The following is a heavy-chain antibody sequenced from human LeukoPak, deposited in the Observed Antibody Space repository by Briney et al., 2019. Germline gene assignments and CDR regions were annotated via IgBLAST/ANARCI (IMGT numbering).Heavy chain of an antibody. CDR1: GFTFSSYS. J-gene: IGHJ4*02. V-gene: IGHV3-21*01. D-gene: IGHD2-15*01. CDR2: ISGSSSYI. CDR3: ARGLGYCSGGSCLTFDY. Sequence: GGSLRLSCAASGFTFSSYSMNWVRQAPGKGLEWVSSISGSSSYIYYADSVKGRFTISRDNAKNSLYLQMNSLRAEDTAVYYCARGLGYCSGGSCLTFDYWGQGTLVTVSS.